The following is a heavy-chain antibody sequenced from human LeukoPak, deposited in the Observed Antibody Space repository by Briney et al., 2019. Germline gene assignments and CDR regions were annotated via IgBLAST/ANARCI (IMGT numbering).Heavy chain of an antibody. D-gene: IGHD2-2*01. CDR2: IYYSGST. J-gene: IGHJ3*02. Sequence: PSETLSLTCTVSGGSISSYYWSWIRQPPGKGPEWIGYIYYSGSTNYNPSLKSRVTISVDTSKNQFSLKLSSVTAADTAVYYCAREIIVVVPAARDHHDAFDIWGQGTMVTVSS. CDR3: AREIIVVVPAARDHHDAFDI. CDR1: GGSISSYY. V-gene: IGHV4-59*01.